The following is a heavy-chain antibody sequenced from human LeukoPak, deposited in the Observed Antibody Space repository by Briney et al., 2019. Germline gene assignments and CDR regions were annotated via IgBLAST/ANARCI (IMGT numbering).Heavy chain of an antibody. V-gene: IGHV5-51*01. Sequence: GESLKISCKGSGYSFPNYWIGWVRQMPGKGLEWMGIIYPGDSHTRYSPSFQDQVTISVDKSISTAYLQWSSLKASDTAMYYCARGPYAYTSSATLGSYNWYDPWGQGSLVTVSS. D-gene: IGHD2-2*02. CDR3: ARGPYAYTSSATLGSYNWYDP. CDR2: IYPGDSHT. CDR1: GYSFPNYW. J-gene: IGHJ5*02.